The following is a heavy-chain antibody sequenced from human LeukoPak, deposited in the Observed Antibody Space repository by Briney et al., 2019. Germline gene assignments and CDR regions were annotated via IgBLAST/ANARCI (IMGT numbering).Heavy chain of an antibody. Sequence: ASVKVSCKASGGTFSCYAISWVRQAPGQGLEWMGWISPYNGNTEYGQKVQGRVTMTTDRPTTTASMELRSLRSDDTAIYYCARVRPPNIVDSPMDYKFYHDMDVWGQGTTVTVSS. V-gene: IGHV1-18*01. CDR3: ARVRPPNIVDSPMDYKFYHDMDV. CDR1: GGTFSCYA. D-gene: IGHD5-18*01. CDR2: ISPYNGNT. J-gene: IGHJ6*02.